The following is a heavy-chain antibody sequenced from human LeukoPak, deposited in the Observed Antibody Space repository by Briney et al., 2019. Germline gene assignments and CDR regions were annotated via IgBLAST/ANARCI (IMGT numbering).Heavy chain of an antibody. V-gene: IGHV4-59*01. CDR1: GGSISSYY. D-gene: IGHD6-19*01. CDR3: AREAGRSSGWYNY. J-gene: IGHJ4*02. CDR2: IYYSGST. Sequence: SETLSLTCTVSGGSISSYYWSWIRKPPVTGLERNGYIYYSGSTNYNPSLKRRVTISVDMSKNQFSLKLSSVTAADTAVYYCAREAGRSSGWYNYWGQGTLVTVSS.